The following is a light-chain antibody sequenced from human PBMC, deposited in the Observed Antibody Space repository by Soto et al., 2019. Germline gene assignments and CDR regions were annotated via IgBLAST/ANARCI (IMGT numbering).Light chain of an antibody. CDR1: QSVSSN. V-gene: IGKV3-20*01. CDR3: RQYGRSLEFA. J-gene: IGKJ4*01. Sequence: EIVMTQSPATLSVSPGERATLSCRASQSVSSNLAWYQQKPGQGPRLLIYGASTRATGIPDRFSGSGSGTDFTLTISRLEPEDFAVYYCRQYGRSLEFAFGGGTKVDIK. CDR2: GAS.